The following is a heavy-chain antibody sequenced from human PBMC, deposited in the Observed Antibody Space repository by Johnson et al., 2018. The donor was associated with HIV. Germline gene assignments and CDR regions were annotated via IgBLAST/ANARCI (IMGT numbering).Heavy chain of an antibody. CDR3: ARGGGS. J-gene: IGHJ3*01. CDR1: GFTFSNAW. Sequence: VQLVESGGGLVEPGGSLRLSCAASGFTFSNAWMSWVRQAPGKGLEWVGRIKSKTDGGTTDYAAPVKGRFTISRHDSKNMLYLHMSSLRAEDTAVYYCARGGGSWGQGTMVTVSS. CDR2: IKSKTDGGTT. V-gene: IGHV3-15*01. D-gene: IGHD3-16*01.